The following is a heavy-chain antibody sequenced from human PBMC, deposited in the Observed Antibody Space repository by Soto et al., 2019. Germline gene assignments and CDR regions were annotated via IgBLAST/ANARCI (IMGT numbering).Heavy chain of an antibody. CDR2: IIPILGIA. V-gene: IGHV1-69*08. D-gene: IGHD2-2*01. Sequence: QVQLVQSGAEVKKPGSSVKVSCKASGGTFSSYTISWVRQAPGQGLEWMGRIIPILGIANYAQKFQGRVTITADKSTSTAYMELSSLRSEDTALYYCARDFDCSSTSCRNWFDPWGQGTLVTVSS. CDR3: ARDFDCSSTSCRNWFDP. CDR1: GGTFSSYT. J-gene: IGHJ5*02.